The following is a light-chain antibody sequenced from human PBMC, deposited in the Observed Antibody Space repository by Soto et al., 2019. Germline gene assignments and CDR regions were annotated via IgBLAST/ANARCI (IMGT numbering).Light chain of an antibody. J-gene: IGKJ5*01. Sequence: AIQVTQSPSSLSASVGDTVTITCRASQGISSAFAWYQQKPGKVPRLLIYDVFNLQSGVPSRFSGSGSGTDFTLTISRLQLEDFATYYGQQLETYPPPFAQGTRPEIK. CDR2: DVF. CDR1: QGISSA. CDR3: QQLETYPPP. V-gene: IGKV1-13*02.